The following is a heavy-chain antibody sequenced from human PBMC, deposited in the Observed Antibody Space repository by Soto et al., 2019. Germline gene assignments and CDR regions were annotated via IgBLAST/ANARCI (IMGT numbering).Heavy chain of an antibody. CDR2: ISSSSSYT. CDR1: GFTFSDYY. CDR3: ARSRGISSPNFDY. Sequence: GGSLRLSCADSGFTFSDYYMSWIRQAPGKGLEWVSYISSSSSYTNYADSVKGRFTISRDNAKNSLYLQVNSLRAEDTAVYYYARSRGISSPNFDYWGQGALVTVS. D-gene: IGHD3-3*02. J-gene: IGHJ4*02. V-gene: IGHV3-11*06.